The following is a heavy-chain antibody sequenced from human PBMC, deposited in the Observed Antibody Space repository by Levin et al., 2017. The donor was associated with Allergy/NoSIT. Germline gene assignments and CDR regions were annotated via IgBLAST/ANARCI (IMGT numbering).Heavy chain of an antibody. V-gene: IGHV3-30-3*01. CDR1: GFTFSSYA. D-gene: IGHD4-11*01. Sequence: GGSLRLSCAASGFTFSSYAMHWVRQAPGKGLEWVAVISYDGSNKYYADSVKGRFTISRDNSKNTLYLQMNSLRAEDTAVYYCARDFSSTVTQGYWGQGTLVTVSS. J-gene: IGHJ4*02. CDR2: ISYDGSNK. CDR3: ARDFSSTVTQGY.